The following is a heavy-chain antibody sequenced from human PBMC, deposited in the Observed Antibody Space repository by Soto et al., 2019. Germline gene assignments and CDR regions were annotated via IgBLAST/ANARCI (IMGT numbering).Heavy chain of an antibody. V-gene: IGHV3-30*03. Sequence: GGSLRLSCAASGFTFSSYGMHWVRQAPGKGLEWVAVISYDGSNKYYADSVKGRFTISRDNSKNTLYLQMNSLRAEDTAVYYCAVLRYFDWLPRLYYYGMDVWGQGTTVTVSS. CDR2: ISYDGSNK. D-gene: IGHD3-9*01. J-gene: IGHJ6*02. CDR1: GFTFSSYG. CDR3: AVLRYFDWLPRLYYYGMDV.